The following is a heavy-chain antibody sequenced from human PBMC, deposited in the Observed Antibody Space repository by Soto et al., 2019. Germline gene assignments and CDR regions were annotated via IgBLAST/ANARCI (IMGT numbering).Heavy chain of an antibody. J-gene: IGHJ6*02. CDR1: GGTFSSYP. CDR3: ARHGHYYDSSGDTYYYYGMDV. V-gene: IGHV1-69*01. D-gene: IGHD3-22*01. Sequence: QVQLVQSGAEVKKPGSSVKVSCQASGGTFSSYPISWVRQAPGQGLEWMGGIIPIFGTANYAQKFQGRVTITADESTSTAHMELSSLRSEDTAVYYCARHGHYYDSSGDTYYYYGMDVWGQGTTVTVSS. CDR2: IIPIFGTA.